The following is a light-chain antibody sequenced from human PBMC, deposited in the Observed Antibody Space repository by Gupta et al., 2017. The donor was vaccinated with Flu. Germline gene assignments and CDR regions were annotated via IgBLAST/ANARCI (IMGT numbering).Light chain of an antibody. Sequence: SSALTQTSSVSVSPGQTARITCSGNILAKKYVRWFQQKPGQAPVVVIYKDRERTAGSPDRFSGYSSGTTVTLTIRGAQVEDEDDYDWYGAAANNWVFGGGTKLTVL. V-gene: IGLV3-27*01. J-gene: IGLJ3*02. CDR2: KDR. CDR3: YGAAANNWV. CDR1: ILAKKY.